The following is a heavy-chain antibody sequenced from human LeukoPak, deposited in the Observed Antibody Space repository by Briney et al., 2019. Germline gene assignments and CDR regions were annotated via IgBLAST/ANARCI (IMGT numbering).Heavy chain of an antibody. D-gene: IGHD3-10*01. Sequence: SETLSLTCSVSGGSFSSYFWSWVRQPAGKGLEWIGRIYPSGNTNYNPSLKSRVTLSVDTSKTQFSLRLSSVTAADTAVYYCAREDSGSYYNYYYFYMDIWGKGTTVTISS. J-gene: IGHJ6*03. CDR2: IYPSGNT. CDR3: AREDSGSYYNYYYFYMDI. CDR1: GGSFSSYF. V-gene: IGHV4-4*07.